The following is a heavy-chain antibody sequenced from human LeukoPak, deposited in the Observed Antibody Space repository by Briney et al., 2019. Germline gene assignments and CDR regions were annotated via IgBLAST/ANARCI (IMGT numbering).Heavy chain of an antibody. D-gene: IGHD3-10*01. CDR1: GYTFTSYG. J-gene: IGHJ4*02. V-gene: IGHV1-18*01. CDR2: ISAYNGNT. Sequence: ASGKVSCKASGYTFTSYGISWVRQAPGQGLEWMGWISAYNGNTNYAQKLQGRVTMTTDTSTSTAYMELRSLRSDDTAVYYCARGPYGSGSYKNDYWGQGTLVTVSS. CDR3: ARGPYGSGSYKNDY.